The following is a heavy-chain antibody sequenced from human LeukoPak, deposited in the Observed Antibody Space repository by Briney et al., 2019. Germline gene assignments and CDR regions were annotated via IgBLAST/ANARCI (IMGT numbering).Heavy chain of an antibody. V-gene: IGHV3-7*01. CDR2: IKQDGSEK. J-gene: IGHJ6*03. Sequence: GGSLRVSCAASGFTFSSYWMSWVRQAPGKGLEWVANIKQDGSEKYYVDSVKGRFTISRDNAKNSLYLQMNSLRAEDTAVYYCARDRAFWSGYYRTYYYYYMDVWGKGTTVTVSS. CDR3: ARDRAFWSGYYRTYYYYYMDV. D-gene: IGHD3-3*01. CDR1: GFTFSSYW.